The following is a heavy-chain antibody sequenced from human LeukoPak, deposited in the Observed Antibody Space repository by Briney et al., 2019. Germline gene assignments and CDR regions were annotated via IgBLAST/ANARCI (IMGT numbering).Heavy chain of an antibody. CDR1: GFTFSSYA. CDR2: LSGSGGST. Sequence: PGGSLRLSCAASGFTFSSYAMSWVRQAPGKGLEWVSALSGSGGSTYYADSVKGRFTISRDNSKNTLYLQMNSLRAEDTAVYYCAKRIAGSSWYDYFDYWGQGTLVTVSS. J-gene: IGHJ4*02. V-gene: IGHV3-23*01. D-gene: IGHD6-13*01. CDR3: AKRIAGSSWYDYFDY.